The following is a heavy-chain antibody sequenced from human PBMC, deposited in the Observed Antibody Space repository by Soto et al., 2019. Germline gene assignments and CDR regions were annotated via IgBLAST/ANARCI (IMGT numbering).Heavy chain of an antibody. Sequence: SETLSLTCTVSGGSISSSSYYWGWIRQPPGKGLEWIGSIYYSGSTYYNPSLKRRVTISVDTSKDQFSLKLSSVTAADTAVYYCARPVDFWSGPTRHNWFDPWGQGTPVTVSS. CDR1: GGSISSSSYY. V-gene: IGHV4-39*01. CDR2: IYYSGST. CDR3: ARPVDFWSGPTRHNWFDP. J-gene: IGHJ5*02. D-gene: IGHD3-3*01.